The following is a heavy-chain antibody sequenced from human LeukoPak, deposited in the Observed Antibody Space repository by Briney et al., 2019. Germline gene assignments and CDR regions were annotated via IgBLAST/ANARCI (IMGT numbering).Heavy chain of an antibody. J-gene: IGHJ4*02. Sequence: GGSLRLSCAASGFTFSSYEMNWVRQAPGKGLEWVSGISGSGDTTYYADSVRGRFTISRDNSKNTLHLQMNSLRAEDMAVYFCARRSGVAVAGAFDYWGQGTLVTVSS. D-gene: IGHD6-19*01. CDR3: ARRSGVAVAGAFDY. CDR2: ISGSGDTT. CDR1: GFTFSSYE. V-gene: IGHV3-23*01.